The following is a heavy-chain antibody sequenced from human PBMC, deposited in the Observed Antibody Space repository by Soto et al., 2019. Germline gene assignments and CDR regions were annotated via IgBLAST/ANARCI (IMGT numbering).Heavy chain of an antibody. CDR2: INGGNGNT. J-gene: IGHJ4*02. D-gene: IGHD2-21*02. Sequence: QVQLVQSGAEEKKPGASVKVSCKASGYTFTSYAMHWVRQAPGQRLEWMGWINGGNGNTKYSQKFQGRVTITRDTSASTAYTELSSLRSEDTAVYYCARSFVVVTDFDYWGQGTLVTVSS. V-gene: IGHV1-3*05. CDR3: ARSFVVVTDFDY. CDR1: GYTFTSYA.